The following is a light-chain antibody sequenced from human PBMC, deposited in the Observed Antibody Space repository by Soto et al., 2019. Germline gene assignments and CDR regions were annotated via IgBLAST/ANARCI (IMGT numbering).Light chain of an antibody. CDR2: DAS. V-gene: IGKV1-5*01. J-gene: IGKJ1*01. Sequence: DLLMTQSPSTLSASLGDRVTITCRASQSISDRLAWYQHKPGEAPKVLIFDASRLEAGVPSRFSGSGSGTEFSLTSSSLQPDDLGTYYCQHYGYVWTFGQGTKVEI. CDR3: QHYGYVWT. CDR1: QSISDR.